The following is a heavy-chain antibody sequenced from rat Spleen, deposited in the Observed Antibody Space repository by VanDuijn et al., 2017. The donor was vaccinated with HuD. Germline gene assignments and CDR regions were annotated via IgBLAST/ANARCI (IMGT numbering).Heavy chain of an antibody. V-gene: IGHV5-25*01. J-gene: IGHJ2*01. CDR2: ISPSGGST. CDR3: VRRDYGYNFDY. D-gene: IGHD1-9*01. CDR1: GFTFSNHD. Sequence: EVQLVESGGGLVQPGRSLKLSCAASGFTFSNHDMAWVRQAPTKGLEWVASISPSGGSTYYRDSVKGRLTVSRDDAKSTLYLQMDSLRSEDTATYYCVRRDYGYNFDYWGQGVMVTVSS.